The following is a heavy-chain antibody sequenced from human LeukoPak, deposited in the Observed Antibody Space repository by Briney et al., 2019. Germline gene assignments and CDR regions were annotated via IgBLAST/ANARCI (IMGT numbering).Heavy chain of an antibody. CDR1: GYTFTSYA. CDR2: INAGNGNT. D-gene: IGHD3-10*01. Sequence: ASVKVSCKASGYTFTSYAMHWVRQAPGQRLEWMGWINAGNGNTKYSQKFQGRVTITRDTSASTAYMELSSLRSEDTAVYYCAVLRITMVRGALPPFDYWGQGTLVTVSS. J-gene: IGHJ4*02. V-gene: IGHV1-3*01. CDR3: AVLRITMVRGALPPFDY.